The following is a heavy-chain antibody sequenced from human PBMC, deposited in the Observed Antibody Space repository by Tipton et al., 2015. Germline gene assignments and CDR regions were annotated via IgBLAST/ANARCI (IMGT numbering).Heavy chain of an antibody. V-gene: IGHV3-48*04. CDR3: ARSGGYGWDQ. Sequence: GSLRLSCAASGFSFSTYSMNWVRQAPGKGLEWISFISSSTITRYYADSVKGRFTFSRDSAKNSLYLQMNRLRAEDTAVYYCARSGGYGWDQWGQGTLVTVSS. CDR2: ISSSTITR. J-gene: IGHJ4*02. D-gene: IGHD5-12*01. CDR1: GFSFSTYS.